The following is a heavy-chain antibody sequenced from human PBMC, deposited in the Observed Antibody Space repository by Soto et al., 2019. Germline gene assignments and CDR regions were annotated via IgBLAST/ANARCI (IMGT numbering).Heavy chain of an antibody. Sequence: QVQLVQSGAEVKKPGSSVKVSCKASGGTFSSYAISWVRQAPGQGLEGMGGIIPIFGTANYAQTFQGRVTITAVESTRTAYMELRSLRSEDTAVYYCARGGGVVVPAARGVYYYYGMDVWGQGTTVTVSS. D-gene: IGHD2-2*01. V-gene: IGHV1-69*01. CDR1: GGTFSSYA. CDR2: IIPIFGTA. CDR3: ARGGGVVVPAARGVYYYYGMDV. J-gene: IGHJ6*02.